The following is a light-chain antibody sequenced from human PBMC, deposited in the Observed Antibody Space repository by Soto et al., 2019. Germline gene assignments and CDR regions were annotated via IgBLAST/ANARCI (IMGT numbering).Light chain of an antibody. Sequence: EIVMTQSPATLSVSQGERATLSCRATESVSNNLAWYQQKPGQAPTLLIFAASTRATGIPARFSGSGSGTDFTLTISSLQSEDFAVYYCQQYNKWPLTFGGGTEVEIK. V-gene: IGKV3-15*01. J-gene: IGKJ4*01. CDR2: AAS. CDR3: QQYNKWPLT. CDR1: ESVSNN.